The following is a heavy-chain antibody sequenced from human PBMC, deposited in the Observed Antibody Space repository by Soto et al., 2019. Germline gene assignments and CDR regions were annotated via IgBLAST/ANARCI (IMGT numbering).Heavy chain of an antibody. J-gene: IGHJ4*02. V-gene: IGHV1-69*01. CDR3: AREGESGYSSGWALDY. D-gene: IGHD6-19*01. CDR1: GGTFSSYA. Sequence: QVQLVQSGAEVKKPGSSVKVSCKASGGTFSSYAISWVRQAAGQGLEWMGGIIPIFGTANYAQKFQGRVTITADESTSTAYMELSSLRSEDTAVYYCAREGESGYSSGWALDYWCQGTLVTVSS. CDR2: IIPIFGTA.